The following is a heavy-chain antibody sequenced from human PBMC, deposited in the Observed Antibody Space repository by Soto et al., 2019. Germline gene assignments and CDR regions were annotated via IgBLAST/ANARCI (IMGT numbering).Heavy chain of an antibody. CDR1: GFTFSSYG. D-gene: IGHD2-2*01. CDR3: AKRLGVVPAYYYYGMDV. V-gene: IGHV3-30*18. CDR2: ISYDGSNK. J-gene: IGHJ6*02. Sequence: QVQLVESGGGVVQPGRSLRLSCAASGFTFSSYGMHWVRQAPGKGLEWVAVISYDGSNKYYADSVKGRFTISRDNSKNTLYLQMNSLRAEDTAVYYCAKRLGVVPAYYYYGMDVWGQGTTVTVSS.